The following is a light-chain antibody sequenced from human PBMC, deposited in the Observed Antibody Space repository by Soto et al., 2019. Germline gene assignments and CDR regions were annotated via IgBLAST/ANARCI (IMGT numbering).Light chain of an antibody. V-gene: IGKV1-5*01. CDR2: DAS. CDR3: QQYNSYCLET. J-gene: IGKJ1*01. CDR1: ESISSW. Sequence: IQVTRSASTLSESLAARVTITCRVRESISSWLAWYQQKQVKVPELLIYDASSLEIGVPVRFSGSGSGTEFTLTISSLQPDDFASYYCQQYNSYCLETFGQGAMVDVK.